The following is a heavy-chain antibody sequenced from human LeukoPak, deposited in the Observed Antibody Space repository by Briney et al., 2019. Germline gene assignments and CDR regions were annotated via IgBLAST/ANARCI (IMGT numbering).Heavy chain of an antibody. Sequence: ASVKVSCKASGYTFTSYGISWVRQAPGQGLEWMGWISAYNGNTNYAQKLQGRVTMTTDTSTSTAYMELRSLRSDDTAVYYCARDLGSGPYYYYYYMDVWGKGTTVTASS. CDR2: ISAYNGNT. V-gene: IGHV1-18*01. J-gene: IGHJ6*03. D-gene: IGHD3-3*01. CDR1: GYTFTSYG. CDR3: ARDLGSGPYYYYYYMDV.